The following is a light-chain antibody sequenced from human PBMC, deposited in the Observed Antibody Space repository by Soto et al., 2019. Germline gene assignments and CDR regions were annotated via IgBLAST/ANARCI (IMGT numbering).Light chain of an antibody. V-gene: IGKV1-9*01. CDR1: QDISSY. Sequence: DIQLTQSPSFLSASVGDRVTITCRTSQDISSYLAWYQQKPGKAPQLLISAASILQSGVPSRFSGSGSGTEFTLTISSLQPEDFATYYCQQLKSYPLSFGGGTKVEI. CDR3: QQLKSYPLS. CDR2: AAS. J-gene: IGKJ4*01.